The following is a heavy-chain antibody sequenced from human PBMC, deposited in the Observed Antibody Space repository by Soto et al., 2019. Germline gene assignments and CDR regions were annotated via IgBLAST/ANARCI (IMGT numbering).Heavy chain of an antibody. Sequence: QVQLVQSGAEVKKPGASVKVSCKASGYIFTNYGIGWVRQAPGQGLEWMGWISASNGNTDYAQKFQGRVTMTTDTSTSTAYMEMRSLRSDDTAVYYCAIHSANFYDTSGYYGGDYWCQGTLVTVSS. CDR3: AIHSANFYDTSGYYGGDY. D-gene: IGHD3-22*01. CDR2: ISASNGNT. J-gene: IGHJ4*02. V-gene: IGHV1-18*01. CDR1: GYIFTNYG.